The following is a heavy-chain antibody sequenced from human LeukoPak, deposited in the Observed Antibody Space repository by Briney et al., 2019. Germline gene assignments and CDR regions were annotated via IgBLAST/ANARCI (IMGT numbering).Heavy chain of an antibody. D-gene: IGHD3-16*01. CDR3: ARDLGRFGTPAPISDY. Sequence: KPGGSLRLSCAASGFTFSSYRMNWVRQAPGKGLEWVSSISSSSSYIYYADSVKGRFTISRDNDKNSLYLQMNSLRAEDTAVYYCARDLGRFGTPAPISDYWGQGTLVTVSS. CDR1: GFTFSSYR. J-gene: IGHJ4*02. V-gene: IGHV3-21*01. CDR2: ISSSSSYI.